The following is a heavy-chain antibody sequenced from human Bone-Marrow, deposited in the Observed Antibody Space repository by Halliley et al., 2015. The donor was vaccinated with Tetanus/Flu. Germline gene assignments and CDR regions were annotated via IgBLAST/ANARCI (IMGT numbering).Heavy chain of an antibody. Sequence: GLEWVSSISSISSYINYADSVKGRFPISRDNAKNSLYLQMNSLRFDDTAFYYCAREERWSPFDYWGQGTLVTVSS. J-gene: IGHJ4*02. CDR3: AREERWSPFDY. V-gene: IGHV3-21*01. D-gene: IGHD1-1*01. CDR2: ISSISSYI.